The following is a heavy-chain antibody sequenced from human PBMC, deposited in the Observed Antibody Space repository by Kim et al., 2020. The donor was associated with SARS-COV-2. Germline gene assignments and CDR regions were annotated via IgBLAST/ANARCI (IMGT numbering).Heavy chain of an antibody. CDR3: AKGQFQWLVDY. D-gene: IGHD6-19*01. V-gene: IGHV3-23*01. Sequence: TYDADSVKGRFTIARDNSKNTLYLQMNSLRAEDTAVYYCAKGQFQWLVDYWGQGTLVTVSS. J-gene: IGHJ4*02. CDR2: T.